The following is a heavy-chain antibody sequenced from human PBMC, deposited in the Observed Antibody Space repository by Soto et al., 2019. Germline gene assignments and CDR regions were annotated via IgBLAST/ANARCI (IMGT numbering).Heavy chain of an antibody. CDR3: ARVIPSMDIYGMDV. V-gene: IGHV4-4*07. D-gene: IGHD3-10*01. J-gene: IGHJ6*02. Sequence: QGHLQQSGPELVKPSKTLSLTCPLPGANISTYYGSGILRPAGKGLEGIGLIQPSGSTNNHPSLKSRVSMSVDTSMNQISLKLTTVTAADTAGYYCARVIPSMDIYGMDVWGQGTTVTVS. CDR2: IQPSGST. CDR1: GANISTYY.